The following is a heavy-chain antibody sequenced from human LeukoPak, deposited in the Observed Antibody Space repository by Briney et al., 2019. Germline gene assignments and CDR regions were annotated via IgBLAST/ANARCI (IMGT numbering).Heavy chain of an antibody. D-gene: IGHD5-18*01. CDR3: ARAPPYSYGHKGGEHYYYYYMDV. Sequence: PSETLSLTCTVSGGSISSYYWSWIRQPPGKGLEWIGYIYYSGSTNYNPSLKSRVTISVDTSKNQFSLKLSSVTAADTAVYYCARAPPYSYGHKGGEHYYYYYMDVWGKGTTVTISS. CDR2: IYYSGST. V-gene: IGHV4-59*01. CDR1: GGSISSYY. J-gene: IGHJ6*03.